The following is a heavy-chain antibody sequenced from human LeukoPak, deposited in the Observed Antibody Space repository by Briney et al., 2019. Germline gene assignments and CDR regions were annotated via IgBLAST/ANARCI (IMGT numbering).Heavy chain of an antibody. D-gene: IGHD2-15*01. CDR2: VRNDGSNE. J-gene: IGHJ5*02. Sequence: GGSLRLSRAASGFTFRDNGMHWICQAPPKGLERVVFVRNDGSNEYYPDSVKGRFTISRGNSRNTLYLQMNSLRDEDTAVYYCAKGGSAGHNWFDPWGQGTLVTVSS. CDR1: GFTFRDNG. CDR3: AKGGSAGHNWFDP. V-gene: IGHV3-30*02.